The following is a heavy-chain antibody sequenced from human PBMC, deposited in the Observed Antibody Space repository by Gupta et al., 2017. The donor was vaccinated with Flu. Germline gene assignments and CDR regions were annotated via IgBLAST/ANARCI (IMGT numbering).Heavy chain of an antibody. Sequence: QITLKESGPTLVKPTQTLPLTCTFSGFSLSTGDVGVGWFRPPPGTALEWLALICWDDAKRYNPSLRSRLTITTDTTKNQVVLTMTNMDPVDTATYFCAHNTHYDFWSGLNLFDPWGQGTLVTVSS. CDR1: GFSLSTGDVG. CDR3: AHNTHYDFWSGLNLFDP. V-gene: IGHV2-5*02. D-gene: IGHD3-3*01. CDR2: ICWDDAK. J-gene: IGHJ5*02.